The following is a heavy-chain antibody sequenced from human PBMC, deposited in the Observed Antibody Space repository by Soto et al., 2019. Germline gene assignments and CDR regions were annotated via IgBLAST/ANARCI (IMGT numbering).Heavy chain of an antibody. D-gene: IGHD3-3*01. Sequence: LRLSCAASGFTFSNYGMHWVRQAPGKGLEWVTTISSDGNNKYYAGSVKGRFTISRDNSKNTLDLQMNSLRAEDTAVYYCARDLAYDFWSGYEYYFDYWGQGALVTVSS. CDR1: GFTFSNYG. CDR3: ARDLAYDFWSGYEYYFDY. J-gene: IGHJ4*02. V-gene: IGHV3-30*03. CDR2: ISSDGNNK.